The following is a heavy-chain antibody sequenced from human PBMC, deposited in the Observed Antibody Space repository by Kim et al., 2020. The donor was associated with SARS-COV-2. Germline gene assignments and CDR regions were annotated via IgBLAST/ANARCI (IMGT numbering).Heavy chain of an antibody. D-gene: IGHD1-26*01. CDR2: ISYDGSNK. J-gene: IGHJ3*02. CDR3: ARVLIVGATTLGAFDI. Sequence: GGSLRLSCAASGFTFSSYAMHWVRQAPGKGLEWVAVISYDGSNKYYADSVKGRFTISRDNSKNTLYLQMNSLRAEDTAVYYCARVLIVGATTLGAFDIWGQGTMVTVSS. CDR1: GFTFSSYA. V-gene: IGHV3-30*04.